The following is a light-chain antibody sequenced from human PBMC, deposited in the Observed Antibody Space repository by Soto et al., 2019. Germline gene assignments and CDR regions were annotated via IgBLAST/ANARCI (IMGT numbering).Light chain of an antibody. CDR3: QKYNSAPWT. J-gene: IGKJ1*01. CDR1: QGISNY. Sequence: DIQMTQSPSSLSASVGDRVTITCRASQGISNYLAWYQQKPGKVPTLLIYAASTLQSGVPSRFSGSGSGTDFNLTISILQPEAVETYYCQKYNSAPWTFGQGTKVEIK. V-gene: IGKV1-27*01. CDR2: AAS.